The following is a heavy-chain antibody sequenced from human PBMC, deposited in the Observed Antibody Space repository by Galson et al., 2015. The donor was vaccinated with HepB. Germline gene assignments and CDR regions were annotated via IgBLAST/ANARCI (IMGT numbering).Heavy chain of an antibody. CDR1: GYSFGNYG. V-gene: IGHV1-18*04. CDR2: ISVYNGDT. J-gene: IGHJ4*02. CDR3: ARARYGYSPPDL. D-gene: IGHD3-16*01. Sequence: SCKASGYSFGNYGISWVRQAPGQGLEWMGWISVYNGDTDYAQEFQGRLTLTTDTSTSTAYMELRSLRSGDTALFYCARARYGYSPPDLWGQGTLVTVSS.